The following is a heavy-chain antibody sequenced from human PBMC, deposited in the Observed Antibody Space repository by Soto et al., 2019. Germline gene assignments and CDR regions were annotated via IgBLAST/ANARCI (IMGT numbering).Heavy chain of an antibody. CDR2: INPSGGHT. Sequence: QVQLMQSGAEVKKPGASVKVSCKASGNTFTNHYIHWVRQAPGQGLEWMGTINPSGGHTTYSQNFPGTVTMTRDTSTSTLYMELTSLTSDDTAVYYCARGGHVVVVTAAFDYWGQGTLVTVSS. CDR3: ARGGHVVVVTAAFDY. CDR1: GNTFTNHY. V-gene: IGHV1-46*01. D-gene: IGHD2-21*02. J-gene: IGHJ4*02.